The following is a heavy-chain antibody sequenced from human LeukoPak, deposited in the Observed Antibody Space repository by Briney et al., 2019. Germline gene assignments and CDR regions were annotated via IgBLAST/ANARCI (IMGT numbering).Heavy chain of an antibody. CDR1: GGSISSSSYY. D-gene: IGHD2-2*01. CDR3: ARSSGKYQLPIDY. J-gene: IGHJ4*02. V-gene: IGHV4-39*07. Sequence: SETLSLTCTVSGGSISSSSYYWGWIRQPPGKGLEWIGSIYYSGSTYYNPSLKSRVTISVDTSKNQFSLKLSSVTAADTAVYYCARSSGKYQLPIDYWGQGTLVTVSS. CDR2: IYYSGST.